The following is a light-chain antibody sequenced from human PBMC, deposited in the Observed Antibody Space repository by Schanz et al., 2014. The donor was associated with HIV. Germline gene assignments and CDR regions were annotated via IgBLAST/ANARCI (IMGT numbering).Light chain of an antibody. Sequence: DIQMTQSPSTLSASVGDRVTITCRASQSISNWLAWYQQKPGQAPHLLIYQASTLQTGVSSRFSGSGSGTHFTLTITSLQFDDFATYYCQQSYSATPYTFGQGTRLEIK. CDR3: QQSYSATPYT. V-gene: IGKV1-5*03. CDR1: QSISNW. CDR2: QAS. J-gene: IGKJ2*01.